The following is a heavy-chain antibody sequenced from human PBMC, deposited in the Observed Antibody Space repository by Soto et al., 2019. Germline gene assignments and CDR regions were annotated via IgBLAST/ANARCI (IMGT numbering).Heavy chain of an antibody. CDR1: GYTFTGYY. CDR2: INPNSGGT. V-gene: IGHV1-2*04. J-gene: IGHJ3*02. D-gene: IGHD4-17*01. CDR3: ASVDYGDYPLTQTHAFDI. Sequence: ASVKVSCKASGYTFTGYYMHWVRQAPGQGLEWMGWINPNSGGTNYAQKSQGWVTMTRDTSISTAYMELSRLRSDDTAVYYCASVDYGDYPLTQTHAFDIWGQGTMVTVSS.